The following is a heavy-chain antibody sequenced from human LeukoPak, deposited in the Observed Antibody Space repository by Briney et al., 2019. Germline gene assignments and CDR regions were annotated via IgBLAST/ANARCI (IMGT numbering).Heavy chain of an antibody. D-gene: IGHD2-21*02. CDR1: GGSINNY. Sequence: SETLSLTCTVSGGSINNYWSWIPQPAGKGLEWIGRIFSSGSTVYHPSLKSRVTMSVDTSRNSFSLKLTSVTAADTAVYYCARGRVVTTGGDYWGQGTLVTVSS. CDR3: ARGRVVTTGGDY. V-gene: IGHV4-4*07. J-gene: IGHJ4*02. CDR2: IFSSGST.